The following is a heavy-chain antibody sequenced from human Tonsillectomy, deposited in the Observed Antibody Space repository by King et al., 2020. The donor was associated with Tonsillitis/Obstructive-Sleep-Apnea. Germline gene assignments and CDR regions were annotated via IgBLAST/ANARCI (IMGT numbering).Heavy chain of an antibody. J-gene: IGHJ3*01. Sequence: VPLVASGGGLVPPGGSLRLSCAASVFTFSRYALSWVRRAPGQGLEWVSAISGSGGSTYYADSVKGRFTLSRDNSKNTLSLQMNSLRAEDTAGEDGASRGGRGDGEEGESGGQGT. CDR2: ISGSGGST. V-gene: IGHV3-23*04. CDR3: ASRGGRGDGEEGES. CDR1: VFTFSRYA. D-gene: IGHD3-10*01.